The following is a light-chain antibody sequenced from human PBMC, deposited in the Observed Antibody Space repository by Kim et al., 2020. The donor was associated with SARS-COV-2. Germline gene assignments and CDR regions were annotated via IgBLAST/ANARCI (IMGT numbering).Light chain of an antibody. Sequence: GKTVTISCTGSRGSIASNYVQWDQQRPGSAPTTVIYEDNQRPSGVPDRFSGSIDSSSNSASLTISGLKTEDEADYYCQSYDSTKEVFGGGTKLTVL. CDR3: QSYDSTKEV. J-gene: IGLJ3*02. V-gene: IGLV6-57*02. CDR2: EDN. CDR1: RGSIASNY.